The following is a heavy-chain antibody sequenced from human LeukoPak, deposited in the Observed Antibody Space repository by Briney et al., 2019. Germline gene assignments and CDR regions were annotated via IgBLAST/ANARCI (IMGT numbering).Heavy chain of an antibody. Sequence: GGSLRLSCAASGFTFSSYAMSWVRQAPGKGLEWVSTISSSGGSTYYADSVKGRFTISRDNSMETLYLQRNSLRAEDTAIYYCAKDLRQYGSGSHLDYWGQGTLVTVSS. CDR1: GFTFSSYA. J-gene: IGHJ4*02. CDR3: AKDLRQYGSGSHLDY. V-gene: IGHV3-23*01. CDR2: ISSSGGST. D-gene: IGHD3-10*01.